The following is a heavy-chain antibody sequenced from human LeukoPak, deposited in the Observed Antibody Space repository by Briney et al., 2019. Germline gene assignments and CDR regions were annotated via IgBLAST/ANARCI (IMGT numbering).Heavy chain of an antibody. CDR2: INAGNGNT. J-gene: IGHJ6*02. V-gene: IGHV1-3*01. D-gene: IGHD4-23*01. CDR1: GYTFTSYA. CDR3: ARAPDTTVVTFYYYYYGMDV. Sequence: GASVKVSCKASGYTFTSYAMHWVRQAPGQRLEWMGWINAGNGNTKYSQKFQGRVTITRDTTASTAYMELSSLRSEDTAVYYCARAPDTTVVTFYYYYYGMDVWGQGTTVTVSS.